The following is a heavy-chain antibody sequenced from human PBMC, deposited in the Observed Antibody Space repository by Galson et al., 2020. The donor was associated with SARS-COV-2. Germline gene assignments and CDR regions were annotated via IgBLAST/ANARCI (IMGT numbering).Heavy chain of an antibody. D-gene: IGHD5-18*01. J-gene: IGHJ3*02. CDR2: INPNSGGT. CDR1: GYTFTGYY. V-gene: IGHV1-2*02. Sequence: ASVKVSCKASGYTFTGYYMHWVRQAPGQGLEWMGWINPNSGGTNYAQKFQGRVTMTRDTSISIAYMELSRLRSDDTAVYYCARDGTAMVTNDFDIWSQETMVTGSS. CDR3: ARDGTAMVTNDFDI.